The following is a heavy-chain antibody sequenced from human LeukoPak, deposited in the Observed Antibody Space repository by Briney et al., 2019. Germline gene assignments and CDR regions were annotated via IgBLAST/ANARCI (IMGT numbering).Heavy chain of an antibody. CDR2: ISDTGGST. CDR1: GFTFSSYA. V-gene: IGHV3-23*01. CDR3: AKAASGNWNDVSDY. Sequence: PGGSLRLSCAASGFTFSSYAMSWVRQAPGKGLEWVSTISDTGGSTYYADSVKGRFTISRDNSRNTLYLQMNSLRAEDTAVYYCAKAASGNWNDVSDYWGQGTLVTVAS. D-gene: IGHD1-20*01. J-gene: IGHJ4*02.